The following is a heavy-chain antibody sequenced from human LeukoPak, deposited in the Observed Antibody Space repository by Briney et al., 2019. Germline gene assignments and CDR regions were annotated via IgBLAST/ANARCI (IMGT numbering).Heavy chain of an antibody. J-gene: IGHJ3*02. D-gene: IGHD6-25*01. CDR2: VYYSGST. Sequence: SETLSLTCTVSGGSINSGSSFWSWIRQPPGKGLEWIAYVYYSGSTKYNPSLKSRVTISLDASKNQFSLNLNSVTAADTAIYYCARFLSGNAFDIWGQGTLVTVSS. V-gene: IGHV4-61*01. CDR1: GGSINSGSSF. CDR3: ARFLSGNAFDI.